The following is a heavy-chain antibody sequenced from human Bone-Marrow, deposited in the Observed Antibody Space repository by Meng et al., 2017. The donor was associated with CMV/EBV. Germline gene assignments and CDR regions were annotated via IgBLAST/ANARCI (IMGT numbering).Heavy chain of an antibody. J-gene: IGHJ6*02. Sequence: GESLKIYCAAPGFTLRSYEMNWVRQAPGKGLEWVSYISSCGSTIYYADSVKGRFTISRDNAKISLYLQMNRLRAEDRAVYDCARAARGVLGVVIPMYYGMDVWGQGTTVTVSS. CDR2: ISSCGSTI. CDR3: ARAARGVLGVVIPMYYGMDV. CDR1: GFTLRSYE. V-gene: IGHV3-48*03. D-gene: IGHD3-3*01.